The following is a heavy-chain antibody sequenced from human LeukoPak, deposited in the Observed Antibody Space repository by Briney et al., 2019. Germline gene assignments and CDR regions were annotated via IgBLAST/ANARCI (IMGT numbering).Heavy chain of an antibody. CDR1: GGSISGYY. V-gene: IGHV4-59*01. Sequence: SETLSLTCTVSGGSISGYYWTWIRQPPGKGLEWIGYIYYSGSTNYNPSLKSRVTISVDTSKNQFSLKLSSVTAADTAVYYCARPRGYSYDQPFDYWGQGTLVTVSS. D-gene: IGHD5-18*01. CDR3: ARPRGYSYDQPFDY. CDR2: IYYSGST. J-gene: IGHJ4*02.